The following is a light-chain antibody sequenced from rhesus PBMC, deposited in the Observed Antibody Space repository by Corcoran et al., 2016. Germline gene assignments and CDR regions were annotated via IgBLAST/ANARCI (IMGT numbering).Light chain of an antibody. J-gene: IGKJ4*01. CDR1: QGISNA. CDR2: GAS. V-gene: IGKV1-33*02. CDR3: QQGYRTPLT. Sequence: DIQMSQSPSSLSASVGDKVTITCRASQGISNALAWYQQKPGKAPKLLIYGASSLDSGVPSRFSGRRSGTDFTLTISSLPPEDFATYYCQQGYRTPLTFGGGTKVELK.